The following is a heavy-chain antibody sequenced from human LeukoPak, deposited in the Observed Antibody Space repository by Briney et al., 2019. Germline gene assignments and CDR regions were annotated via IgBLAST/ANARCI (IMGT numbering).Heavy chain of an antibody. V-gene: IGHV3-30-3*01. Sequence: GRALRLSWAASGFTLSRYAMHWVRPAPGKGLEGVAVISYDGSNKHYADSVKGRFTISRDNSKNTLYLQMNSLRAEDTAVFYCASSRGYSGYDPIDYWGQGTLVTASS. CDR1: GFTLSRYA. D-gene: IGHD5-12*01. CDR3: ASSRGYSGYDPIDY. J-gene: IGHJ4*02. CDR2: ISYDGSNK.